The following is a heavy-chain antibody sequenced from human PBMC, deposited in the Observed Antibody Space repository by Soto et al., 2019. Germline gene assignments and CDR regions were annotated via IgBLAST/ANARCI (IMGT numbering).Heavy chain of an antibody. CDR2: ISYDGSLQ. D-gene: IGHD5-18*01. V-gene: IGHV3-30*03. Sequence: QAQLVESGGGVVQPGRSLRLSCAASGFAFSSYGMHWVRQAPGTGLGWVEVISYDGSLQHYADSVKGRFTISRDNSKNMVLLQMSSLRAEDTAVYYCVSDRGYGHASVPYSWGQGTLVSVSS. J-gene: IGHJ4*02. CDR3: VSDRGYGHASVPYS. CDR1: GFAFSSYG.